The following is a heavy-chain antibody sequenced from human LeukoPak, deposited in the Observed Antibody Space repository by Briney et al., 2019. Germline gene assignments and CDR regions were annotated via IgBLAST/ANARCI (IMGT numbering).Heavy chain of an antibody. CDR2: ISTSSSYK. CDR1: GFTFGSYS. V-gene: IGHV3-21*01. J-gene: IGHJ4*02. CDR3: ARAPDFVVVPASDY. Sequence: GGSLRLSCAASGFTFGSYSMNWVRQAPGKGLEWVSSISTSSSYKYYADSIKSRFTISRDNAKDSLYLEMNSLRVEDTAVYFCARAPDFVVVPASDYWGQGTLVTVSS. D-gene: IGHD2-2*01.